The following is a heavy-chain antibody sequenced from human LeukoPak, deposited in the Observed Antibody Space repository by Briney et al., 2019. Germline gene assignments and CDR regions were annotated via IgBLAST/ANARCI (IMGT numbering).Heavy chain of an antibody. D-gene: IGHD4-17*01. CDR2: IYYSGST. V-gene: IGHV4-59*01. CDR3: AREGTVVGDLFDY. CDR1: GGSISSYY. Sequence: PSETLSLTCTVSGGSISSYYWSWIRQPPGKGLEWIGYIYYSGSTNYNPSLKSRDTISVDTSKNQFSLKLSSVTAADTAVYYCAREGTVVGDLFDYWGQGTLVTVSS. J-gene: IGHJ4*02.